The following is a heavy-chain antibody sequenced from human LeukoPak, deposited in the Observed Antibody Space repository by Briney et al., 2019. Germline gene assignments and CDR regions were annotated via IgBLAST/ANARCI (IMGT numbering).Heavy chain of an antibody. Sequence: GGSLRLSCAASGFTFSSYGMHWVRQAPGKGLEWVAVIWYDGSNKYYADSVKGRFTISRDNSKNTLYLQMNSLRADDTAVYYCARGHYTSDWCYFDYWGQGTLVTVSS. D-gene: IGHD6-19*01. J-gene: IGHJ4*02. CDR2: IWYDGSNK. CDR3: ARGHYTSDWCYFDY. V-gene: IGHV3-33*01. CDR1: GFTFSSYG.